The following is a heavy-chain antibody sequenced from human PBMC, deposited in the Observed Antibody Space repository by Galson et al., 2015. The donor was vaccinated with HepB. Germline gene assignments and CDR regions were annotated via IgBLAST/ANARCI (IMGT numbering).Heavy chain of an antibody. V-gene: IGHV2-5*02. CDR2: IYWDDDK. D-gene: IGHD1-26*01. J-gene: IGHJ4*02. Sequence: PALVKPTQTLTLTCTFSGFSLSTSGVCVGWIRQPPGKALEWLALIYWDDDKRYSPSLKSRLTIAKDTSKNQVVLTMTNMDPVDTATYYCAHTVGGDYLDYWGQGTLVTVSS. CDR3: AHTVGGDYLDY. CDR1: GFSLSTSGVC.